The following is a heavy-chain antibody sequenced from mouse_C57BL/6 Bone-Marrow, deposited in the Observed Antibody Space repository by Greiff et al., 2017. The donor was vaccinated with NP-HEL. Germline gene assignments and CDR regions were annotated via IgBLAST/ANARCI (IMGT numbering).Heavy chain of an antibody. J-gene: IGHJ2*01. D-gene: IGHD1-1*01. CDR3: AVDPCTIVARWACDY. CDR2: IYPGSGNT. Sequence: QVQLQQSGPELVKPGASVKLSCKASGYTFTDYDINWVKQRPGQGLEWIGWIYPGSGNTKYNEKFKGKATLTVDQSSSTAYMQLSSLTSEDSAVYFCAVDPCTIVARWACDYWGQGTTLTVSS. V-gene: IGHV1-84*01. CDR1: GYTFTDYD.